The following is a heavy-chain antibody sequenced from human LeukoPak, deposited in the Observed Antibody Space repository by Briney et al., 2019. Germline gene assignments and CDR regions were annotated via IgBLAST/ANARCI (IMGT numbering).Heavy chain of an antibody. D-gene: IGHD3-22*01. CDR3: ARGGNYYDSSGHLY. Sequence: SETLSLTCAAYGGSFSGYYWSWIRQPPGKGLEWIGEINHSGSTNYNPSLKSRVTISVDTSKNQFSLKLSSVTAADTAVYYCARGGNYYDSSGHLYWGQGTLVTVSS. CDR1: GGSFSGYY. V-gene: IGHV4-34*01. J-gene: IGHJ4*02. CDR2: INHSGST.